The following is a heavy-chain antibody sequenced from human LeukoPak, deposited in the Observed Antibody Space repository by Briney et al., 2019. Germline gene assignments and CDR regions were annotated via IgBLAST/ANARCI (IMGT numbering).Heavy chain of an antibody. J-gene: IGHJ4*02. D-gene: IGHD5-18*01. CDR1: GFTFSSYS. CDR2: ISSSSSYI. CDR3: ARWDTAMRMYDY. Sequence: PGGSLRLSCAASGFTFSSYSMNWVRQAPGKGLEWVSSISSSSSYIYYADSVKGRFTISRDNAKNSLYLQMNSLRAEDTAVYYCARWDTAMRMYDYWGQGTLVTVSS. V-gene: IGHV3-21*01.